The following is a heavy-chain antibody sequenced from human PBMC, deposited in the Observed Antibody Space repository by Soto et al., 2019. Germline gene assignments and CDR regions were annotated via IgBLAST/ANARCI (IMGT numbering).Heavy chain of an antibody. CDR2: FDPEDGET. D-gene: IGHD6-25*01. Sequence: ASVKVSCKVSGYTLTELSMHWVRQAPGKGLEWMGGFDPEDGETIYAQKFQGRVTMTEDTSTDTAYMELSSLRSDDTAVYYCARRSAHPGLSSGPFDIWGQGTMVTVSS. J-gene: IGHJ3*02. V-gene: IGHV1-24*01. CDR1: GYTLTELS. CDR3: ARRSAHPGLSSGPFDI.